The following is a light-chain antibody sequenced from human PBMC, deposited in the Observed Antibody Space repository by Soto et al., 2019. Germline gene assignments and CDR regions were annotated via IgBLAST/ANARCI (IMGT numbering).Light chain of an antibody. CDR3: QQYSGSPFT. J-gene: IGKJ3*01. V-gene: IGKV3-11*01. CDR2: DVS. CDR1: QSISGY. Sequence: EIVLTQSPVTLSLSPGERATLSCRASQSISGYLAWYQQKPGQAPRLLIYDVSNRATGIPARFSGSGSGTDFTLTISSLEPEDFAVYYCQQYSGSPFTFGPGTKVNIK.